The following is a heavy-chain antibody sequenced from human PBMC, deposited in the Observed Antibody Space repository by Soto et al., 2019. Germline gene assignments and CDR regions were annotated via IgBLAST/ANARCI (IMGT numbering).Heavy chain of an antibody. Sequence: GGSLRLSCAASGFTFSSYAMNWVRQAPGKGLEWVGRIKSKTDGGTTDYAAPVKGRFTISRDDSKNTLYLQMNSLKTEDTAVYYCTTDRGASNNYYGMDVWGQGTTVTVSS. V-gene: IGHV3-15*07. CDR1: GFTFSSYA. CDR2: IKSKTDGGTT. CDR3: TTDRGASNNYYGMDV. J-gene: IGHJ6*02. D-gene: IGHD4-4*01.